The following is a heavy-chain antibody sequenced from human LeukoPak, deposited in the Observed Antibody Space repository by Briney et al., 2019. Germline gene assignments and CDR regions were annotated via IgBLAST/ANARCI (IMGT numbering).Heavy chain of an antibody. D-gene: IGHD3-22*01. V-gene: IGHV3-23*01. CDR2: ISGSGGST. CDR1: GFTFSTYA. CDR3: AKRGYDSSGYYGYFDH. J-gene: IGHJ4*02. Sequence: GGSPRLSCVASGFTFSTYAVSWVRQARGKGLEWVSVISGSGGSTYYADSVKGRFTISRDNSRTMLYLQMNSLRAEETAVYYCAKRGYDSSGYYGYFDHWGQGTLVTVSS.